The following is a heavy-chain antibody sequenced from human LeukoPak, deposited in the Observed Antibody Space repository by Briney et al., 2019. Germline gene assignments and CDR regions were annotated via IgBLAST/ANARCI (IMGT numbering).Heavy chain of an antibody. J-gene: IGHJ4*02. Sequence: PGGSLRLSCAASGFTFSSYAMSWVRQAPGKGLEWVSAISGSGGSTYYADSVKGRFTISRDNSKNTLYLQMNSLRAEDTAVYYCAKALTHSGYDSVASDYWGQGTLVTVSS. CDR1: GFTFSSYA. V-gene: IGHV3-23*01. D-gene: IGHD5-12*01. CDR2: ISGSGGST. CDR3: AKALTHSGYDSVASDY.